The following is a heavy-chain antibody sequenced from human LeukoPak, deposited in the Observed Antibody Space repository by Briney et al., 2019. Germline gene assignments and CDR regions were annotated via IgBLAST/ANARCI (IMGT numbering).Heavy chain of an antibody. J-gene: IGHJ6*02. Sequence: GASVKVSCKASGYTFTSYYMHWVRQAPGQGLEWMGIINPSGGSTSYAQKFQGRVTMTRDTSTSTVYMELSSLRSEDTAVYYCARVKWELLHYCYYGMDVWGQGTTVTVSS. CDR2: INPSGGST. CDR1: GYTFTSYY. V-gene: IGHV1-46*01. D-gene: IGHD1-26*01. CDR3: ARVKWELLHYCYYGMDV.